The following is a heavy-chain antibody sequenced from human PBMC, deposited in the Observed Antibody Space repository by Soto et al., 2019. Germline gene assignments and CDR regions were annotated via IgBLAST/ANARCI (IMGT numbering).Heavy chain of an antibody. CDR3: ASLGSQQHPTVFGY. J-gene: IGHJ4*02. CDR2: IIPILGIA. V-gene: IGHV1-69*04. D-gene: IGHD4-17*01. CDR1: GDTFSRYA. Sequence: SSVKVSCKASGDTFSRYAISWVRQAPGQGLEWMGRIIPILGIANYAQKFQGRVTITADKSTSTAYMELSSLRSEDTAVYYCASLGSQQHPTVFGYWGQGTLVTVSS.